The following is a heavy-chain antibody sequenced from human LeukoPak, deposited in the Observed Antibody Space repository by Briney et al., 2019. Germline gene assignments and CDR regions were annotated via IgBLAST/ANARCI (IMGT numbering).Heavy chain of an antibody. CDR2: ISSSSSTI. Sequence: GGSLRLSCAASGFTFSDYYMSWIRQAPGKGLEWVSYISSSSSTIYYADSVKGRFTISRDNAKNSLYLQMNSLRAEDTAVYYCAKDLKLRAYCGGDCYTLDCWGQGTLVTVSS. J-gene: IGHJ4*02. CDR1: GFTFSDYY. V-gene: IGHV3-11*01. CDR3: AKDLKLRAYCGGDCYTLDC. D-gene: IGHD2-21*02.